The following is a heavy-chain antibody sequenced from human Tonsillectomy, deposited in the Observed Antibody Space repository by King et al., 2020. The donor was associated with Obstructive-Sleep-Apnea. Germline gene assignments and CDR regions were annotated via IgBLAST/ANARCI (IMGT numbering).Heavy chain of an antibody. V-gene: IGHV5-10-1*03. J-gene: IGHJ4*02. CDR3: VRDYGDHPLFDY. CDR2: IDPSDSYT. D-gene: IGHD4-17*01. CDR1: GYSVTSYW. Sequence: QLVQSGAEVKKPGESLRISCKGSGYSVTSYWITWVRQMPGKGLEWMGRIDPSDSYTNYSPSFQGHVTISADKSISTAYVQWSSLKASDTAMYYCVRDYGDHPLFDYWGQGPLVTVSS.